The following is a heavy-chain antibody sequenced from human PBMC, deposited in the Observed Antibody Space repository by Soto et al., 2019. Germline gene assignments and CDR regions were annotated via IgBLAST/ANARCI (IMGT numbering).Heavy chain of an antibody. V-gene: IGHV3-23*01. CDR1: GFTFSSYA. CDR2: ISGGGGST. CDR3: ARDKDIVVTFDY. J-gene: IGHJ4*02. D-gene: IGHD5-12*01. Sequence: EVQLLESGGGLVQPGGSLRLSCAASGFTFSSYAMSWVRQAPGKGLEWVSAISGGGGSTYYADSVKGRFTISRDNSKNTLYLQMNSLRAEDTAVYYCARDKDIVVTFDYWGQGTLVTVSS.